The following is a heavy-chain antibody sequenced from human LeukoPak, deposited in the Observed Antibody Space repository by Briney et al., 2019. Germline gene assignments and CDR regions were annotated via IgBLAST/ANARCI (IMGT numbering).Heavy chain of an antibody. CDR2: IKQDGSEK. J-gene: IGHJ4*02. CDR3: AREGRTTATIDY. V-gene: IGHV3-7*03. D-gene: IGHD4-17*01. CDR1: GFTFSSCW. Sequence: GGSLRLSCPASGFTFSSCWMSWVRQAPGKGLEWVASIKQDGSEKYYVDSVKGRFTISRDNAKNSQYLEMNSLRAEDTAVYYCAREGRTTATIDYWGQGTLVTVSS.